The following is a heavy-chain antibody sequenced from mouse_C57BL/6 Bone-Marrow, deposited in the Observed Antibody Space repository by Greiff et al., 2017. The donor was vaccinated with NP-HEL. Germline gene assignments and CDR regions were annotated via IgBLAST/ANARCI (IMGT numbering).Heavy chain of an antibody. V-gene: IGHV1-18*01. CDR1: GYTFTDYN. Sequence: EVKLQESGPELVKPGASVKIPCKASGYTFTDYNMDWVKQSHGKSLEWIGDINPNNGGTIYNQKFKGKATLTVDKSSSTAYMELRSLTSEDTAVYYCARWVTTVPHFDYWGQGTTLTVSS. CDR3: ARWVTTVPHFDY. J-gene: IGHJ2*01. D-gene: IGHD1-1*01. CDR2: INPNNGGT.